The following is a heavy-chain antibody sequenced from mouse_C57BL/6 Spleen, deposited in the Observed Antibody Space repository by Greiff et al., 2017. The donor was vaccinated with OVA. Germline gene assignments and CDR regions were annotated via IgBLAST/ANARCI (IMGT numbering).Heavy chain of an antibody. CDR3: ASDGYYRVDY. CDR2: INPNNGGT. J-gene: IGHJ2*01. V-gene: IGHV1-26*01. D-gene: IGHD2-3*01. Sequence: VQLKQSGPELVKPGASVKISCKASGYTFTDYYMNWVKQSHGKSLEWIGDINPNNGGTSYNQKFKGKATLTVDKSSSTAYMELRSLTSEDSAVYYCASDGYYRVDYWGQGTTLTVSS. CDR1: GYTFTDYY.